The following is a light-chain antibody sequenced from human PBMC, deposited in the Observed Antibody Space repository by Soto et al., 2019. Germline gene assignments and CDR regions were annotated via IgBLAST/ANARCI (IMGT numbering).Light chain of an antibody. J-gene: IGKJ1*01. V-gene: IGKV3-20*01. CDR1: QSVSNNY. Sequence: EIVLTQSPGTLSLCPGERATLSCRASQSVSNNYLAWYQQKPGQAPRLLIYGASNRATGIPDRFSGSGSGTDFTLTISRLEPEDFAVYYCQQYGSSPSFGQGTKVDIK. CDR3: QQYGSSPS. CDR2: GAS.